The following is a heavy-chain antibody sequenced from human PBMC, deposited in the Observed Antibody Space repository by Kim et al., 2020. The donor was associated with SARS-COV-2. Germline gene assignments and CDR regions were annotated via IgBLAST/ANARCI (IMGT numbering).Heavy chain of an antibody. CDR3: ARDCEVDDFWSGSDY. Sequence: GGSLRLSCAASGFTFSSYWMSWVRQAPGKGLEWVANIKQDGSEKYYVDSVKGRFTISRDNAKNSLYLQMNSLRAEDTAVYYCARDCEVDDFWSGSDYWGQGTLVTVSS. CDR2: IKQDGSEK. D-gene: IGHD3-3*01. V-gene: IGHV3-7*01. CDR1: GFTFSSYW. J-gene: IGHJ4*02.